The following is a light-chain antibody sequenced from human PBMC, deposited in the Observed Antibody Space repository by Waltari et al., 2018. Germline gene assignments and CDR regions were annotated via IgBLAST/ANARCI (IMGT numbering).Light chain of an antibody. V-gene: IGLV2-14*03. CDR2: DVN. Sequence: QSALTPPASVSGSPGQSITISCTGTSSALGASNFVSCYQKHPGKAPKVMFYDVNNRPSGVSSRFSGSKSGNTASLTISGLQAEDEADYYCSSYTTGSTRYVFGSGTKVTVL. CDR1: SSALGASNF. CDR3: SSYTTGSTRYV. J-gene: IGLJ1*01.